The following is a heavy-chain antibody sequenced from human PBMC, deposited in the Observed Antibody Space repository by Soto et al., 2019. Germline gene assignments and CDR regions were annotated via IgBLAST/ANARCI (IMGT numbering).Heavy chain of an antibody. CDR3: AGEYSSGWYFGY. D-gene: IGHD6-19*01. Sequence: ASVKVSCKASGGTFSSYAISWVRQAPGQGLEWMGGIIPIFGTANYAQKFQGRVTITADESTSTAYMELSRLRSEDTAVYYCAGEYSSGWYFGYWGQGTLVTVSS. J-gene: IGHJ4*02. CDR2: IIPIFGTA. V-gene: IGHV1-69*13. CDR1: GGTFSSYA.